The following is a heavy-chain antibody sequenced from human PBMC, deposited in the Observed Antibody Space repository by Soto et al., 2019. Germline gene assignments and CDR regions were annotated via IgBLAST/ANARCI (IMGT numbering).Heavy chain of an antibody. CDR1: GGSISSSSYY. CDR2: IYYSGST. J-gene: IGHJ5*02. V-gene: IGHV4-39*01. Sequence: SETLSLTCTVSGGSISSSSYYWGWIRQPPGKGLEWIGSIYYSGSTYYNPSLKSRVTISVDTSKNQFSLKLSSVTAADTAVYYCARGPGTDYYGSGSRLYNWFDPWGQGTLVTVS. D-gene: IGHD3-10*01. CDR3: ARGPGTDYYGSGSRLYNWFDP.